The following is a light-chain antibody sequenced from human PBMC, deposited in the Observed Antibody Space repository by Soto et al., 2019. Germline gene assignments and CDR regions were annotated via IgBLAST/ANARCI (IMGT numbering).Light chain of an antibody. V-gene: IGKV3-20*01. CDR3: QQYCSSPQVT. CDR2: GAS. CDR1: QSVSSSY. Sequence: EIVLTQSPGTLYLSPGERATLSCRASQSVSSSYLAWYQHKPGQAPRLLIYGASSRATGIPDRFSGSRSGTDFTLTISRLEPEEFAVYYCQQYCSSPQVTFGPGTKVDIK. J-gene: IGKJ3*01.